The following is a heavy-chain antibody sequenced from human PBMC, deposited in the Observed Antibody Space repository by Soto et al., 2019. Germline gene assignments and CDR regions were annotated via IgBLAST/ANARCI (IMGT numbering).Heavy chain of an antibody. J-gene: IGHJ4*02. CDR3: ARGSDSSGWSFDY. V-gene: IGHV3-53*01. Sequence: GGSLRLSCASSGFTVSINYMTWVRQAPGQGLEWVSIIYSGGNTYYADSVKGRFTISRDNSKNTLYLQMTSLRAEDTAVYYCARGSDSSGWSFDYWGQGTLVTVSS. CDR1: GFTVSINY. CDR2: IYSGGNT. D-gene: IGHD6-13*01.